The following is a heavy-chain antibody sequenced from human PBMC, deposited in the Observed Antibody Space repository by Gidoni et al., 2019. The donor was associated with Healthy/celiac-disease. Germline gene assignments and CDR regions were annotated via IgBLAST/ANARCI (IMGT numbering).Heavy chain of an antibody. V-gene: IGHV3-33*01. Sequence: QVQLVESGGGVVQPGRSLSLSCAASGFTFSSYGMHWVRQAPGKGLEWVAVIWYDGSNKYYADSVKGRFTISRDNSKNTLYLQMNSLRAEDTAVYYCARSYYYDSSGYPFDYWGQGTLVTVSS. CDR3: ARSYYYDSSGYPFDY. CDR2: IWYDGSNK. CDR1: GFTFSSYG. D-gene: IGHD3-22*01. J-gene: IGHJ4*02.